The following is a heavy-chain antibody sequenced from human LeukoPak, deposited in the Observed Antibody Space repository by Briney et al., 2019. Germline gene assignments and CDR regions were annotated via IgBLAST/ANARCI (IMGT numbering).Heavy chain of an antibody. CDR1: GFTFSSYA. CDR3: AKKTGTVDRYFDY. V-gene: IGHV3-23*01. Sequence: GGSLRLSCAASGFTFSSYAMSWVRQAPGKGLEWVSVISGSGGSTSYADSVKGRLTISRDNSKNTLYLQMHSLRAEDTAVYYRAKKTGTVDRYFDYWGQGTLVTVSS. CDR2: ISGSGGST. D-gene: IGHD1-7*01. J-gene: IGHJ4*02.